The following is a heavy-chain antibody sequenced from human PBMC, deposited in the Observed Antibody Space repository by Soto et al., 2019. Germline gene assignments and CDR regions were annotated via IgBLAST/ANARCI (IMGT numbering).Heavy chain of an antibody. Sequence: SETLSLTCAVSSGSISSSNWWSWVRQPPGKGLEWIGYIYYSGSTNYNPSLKSRVTISVDTSKNQFSLKLSSVTAADTAVYYCARHDYDYIWGSHYYFDYWGQGTLVTVSS. CDR1: SGSISSSNW. V-gene: IGHV4-4*02. CDR2: IYYSGST. CDR3: ARHDYDYIWGSHYYFDY. D-gene: IGHD3-16*01. J-gene: IGHJ4*02.